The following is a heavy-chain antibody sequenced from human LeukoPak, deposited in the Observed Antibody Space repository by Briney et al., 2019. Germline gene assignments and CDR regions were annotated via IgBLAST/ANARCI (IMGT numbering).Heavy chain of an antibody. CDR1: GFKVSANY. CDR2: SCLRGGT. D-gene: IGHD5-24*01. J-gene: IGHJ4*02. V-gene: IGHV3-53*01. CDR3: ARSGTWLL. Sequence: SGGSLILSCAASGFKVSANYMSWVRQAPGKGLEWVSVSCLRGGTYYADSVKGRFTVSRDISKKMLYLQMNSLRVEDTAVYYCARSGTWLLWGQGTLVTVSS.